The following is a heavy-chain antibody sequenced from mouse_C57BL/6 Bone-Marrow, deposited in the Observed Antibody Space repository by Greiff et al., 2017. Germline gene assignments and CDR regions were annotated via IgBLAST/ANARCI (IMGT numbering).Heavy chain of an antibody. D-gene: IGHD2-1*01. V-gene: IGHV5-16*01. CDR2: INYDGSST. Sequence: EVKLVESEGGLVQPGSSMKLSCTASGFTFSDYYMAWVRQVPEKGLEWVANINYDGSSTYYLDSLKSRFIISRDNAKNILYLQMSSLKSEDTATYYCARVLYYGNYVEAMDYWGQGTSVTVSS. CDR1: GFTFSDYY. CDR3: ARVLYYGNYVEAMDY. J-gene: IGHJ4*01.